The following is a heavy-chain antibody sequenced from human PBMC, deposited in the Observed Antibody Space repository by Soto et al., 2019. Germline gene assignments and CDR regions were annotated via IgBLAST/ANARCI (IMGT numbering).Heavy chain of an antibody. D-gene: IGHD6-25*01. J-gene: IGHJ4*02. Sequence: GGSLRLSCAASGFTFSSYSMNWVRQAPGKGLEWVSSISSSSSYIYYADSVKGRFTISRDNAKNSLYLQMNSLRAEDTAVYYCARDQGYSSADFDYWGQGTLVTVSS. CDR2: ISSSSSYI. CDR1: GFTFSSYS. CDR3: ARDQGYSSADFDY. V-gene: IGHV3-21*01.